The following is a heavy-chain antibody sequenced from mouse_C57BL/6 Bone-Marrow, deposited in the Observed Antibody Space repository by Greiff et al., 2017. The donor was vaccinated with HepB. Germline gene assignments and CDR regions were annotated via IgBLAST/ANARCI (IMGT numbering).Heavy chain of an antibody. CDR2: IRNKANGYTT. J-gene: IGHJ2*01. CDR1: GFSFTDYY. CDR3: ARSAYGSLDY. V-gene: IGHV7-3*01. D-gene: IGHD1-1*01. Sequence: EVQVVESGGGLVQPGGSLSLPCAASGFSFTDYYMSWVRQPPGKALEWLGFIRNKANGYTTEYSASVKGRFTISRDNSQIILYLQMNALRAEDSATSYCARSAYGSLDYWGQGTTLTVSS.